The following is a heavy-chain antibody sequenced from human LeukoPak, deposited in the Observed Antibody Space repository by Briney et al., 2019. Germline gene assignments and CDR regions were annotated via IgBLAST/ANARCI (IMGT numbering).Heavy chain of an antibody. V-gene: IGHV3-21*01. D-gene: IGHD6-19*01. Sequence: GGSLRLSCAASGFSFSSYSMNWVRQAPGKGLEWVSSISSSSSYIYYADSVKGRFTISRDNAKNSLYLQMNSLRAEDTAVYYCARDPRYSSGWNVHYYYYYMDVWGKGTTVTVSS. CDR1: GFSFSSYS. CDR2: ISSSSSYI. CDR3: ARDPRYSSGWNVHYYYYYMDV. J-gene: IGHJ6*03.